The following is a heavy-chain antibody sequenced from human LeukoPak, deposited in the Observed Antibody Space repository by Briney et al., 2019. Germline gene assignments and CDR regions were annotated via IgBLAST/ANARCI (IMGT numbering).Heavy chain of an antibody. Sequence: GRSLRLSCAASGFTFSSYAMHWVRQAPGKGPEWVAVVSHDGSTTFYADSVKGRFTISRDNSKNRLDLQMNSLRAEDTAVYYCTKEPNPYSSGWYFQHWGQGTLVTVSS. V-gene: IGHV3-30*04. CDR1: GFTFSSYA. CDR3: TKEPNPYSSGWYFQH. CDR2: VSHDGSTT. J-gene: IGHJ1*01. D-gene: IGHD6-25*01.